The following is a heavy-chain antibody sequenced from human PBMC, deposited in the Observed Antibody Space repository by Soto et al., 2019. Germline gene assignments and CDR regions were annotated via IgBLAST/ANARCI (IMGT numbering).Heavy chain of an antibody. CDR1: GFTFSSYA. CDR2: ISGSGGST. Sequence: GGSLRLSCAASGFTFSSYAMSWVRQAPGKGLEWVSAISGSGGSTYYADSVKGRFTISRDNSKNTLYLQMNSLRAEDTAVYYCANAVYSRAVLLPLGYYYYGMDVWGQRTTVTGSS. D-gene: IGHD2-15*01. CDR3: ANAVYSRAVLLPLGYYYYGMDV. J-gene: IGHJ6*02. V-gene: IGHV3-23*01.